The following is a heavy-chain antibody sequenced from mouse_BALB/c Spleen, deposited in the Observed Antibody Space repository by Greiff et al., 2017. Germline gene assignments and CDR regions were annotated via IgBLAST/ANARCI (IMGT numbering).Heavy chain of an antibody. Sequence: QVHVKQSGAELAKPGASVKMSCKASGYTFTSYWMHWVKQRLGQGLEWIGYINPSTGYTEYNQKFKDKATLTADKSSSTAYMQLSSLTSEDSAVYYCSTMIYWGQGTTLTVSS. CDR3: STMIY. J-gene: IGHJ2*01. CDR1: GYTFTSYW. CDR2: INPSTGYT. D-gene: IGHD2-4*01. V-gene: IGHV1-7*01.